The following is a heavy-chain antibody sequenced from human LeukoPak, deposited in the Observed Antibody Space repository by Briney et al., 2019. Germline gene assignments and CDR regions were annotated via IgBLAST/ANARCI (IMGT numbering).Heavy chain of an antibody. Sequence: SGGSLRLSCAASGFTFSSYGMHWVRQAPGKGLEWVAFIRYDGSNKYYADSVKGRFTISRDNSKNTLYLQMNSLRAEDTAVYYCAKGSMVRGVPNLDAFDVWGQGTMVTVSS. CDR2: IRYDGSNK. D-gene: IGHD3-10*01. CDR1: GFTFSSYG. J-gene: IGHJ3*01. CDR3: AKGSMVRGVPNLDAFDV. V-gene: IGHV3-30*02.